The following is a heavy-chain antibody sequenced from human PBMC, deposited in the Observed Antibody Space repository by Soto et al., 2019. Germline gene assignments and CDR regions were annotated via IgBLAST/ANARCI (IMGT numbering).Heavy chain of an antibody. Sequence: QVQLVQSGAEVKKPGASVKVSCKASGYTFANYFMNWVRQTPGQGLEWMGIIDPSAGSITYAQKFQGRVTMSRDTSTSTVYMELSSLSSEDTAMYYCARDHRSDTGDLDRWGRGTLVSVSS. V-gene: IGHV1-46*01. J-gene: IGHJ2*01. D-gene: IGHD3-10*01. CDR1: GYTFANYF. CDR2: IDPSAGSI. CDR3: ARDHRSDTGDLDR.